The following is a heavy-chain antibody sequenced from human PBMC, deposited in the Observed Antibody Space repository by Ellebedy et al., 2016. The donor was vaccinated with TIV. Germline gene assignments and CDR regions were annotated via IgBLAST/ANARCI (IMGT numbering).Heavy chain of an antibody. CDR2: IYYSGST. CDR1: GGSISSYY. D-gene: IGHD1-14*01. Sequence: MPSETLSLTCTVPGGSISSYYWSWIRPPPGKGLEWIGYIYYSGSTNYNPSLKSRVTISVDTSKNQFSLRLNSVTAADTAVYFCARPSHGGIIHYWGQGSLVTVSS. J-gene: IGHJ4*02. CDR3: ARPSHGGIIHY. V-gene: IGHV4-59*08.